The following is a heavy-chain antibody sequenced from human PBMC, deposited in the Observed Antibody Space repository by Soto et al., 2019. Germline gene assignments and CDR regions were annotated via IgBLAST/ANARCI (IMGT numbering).Heavy chain of an antibody. CDR1: GGSFSGFY. V-gene: IGHV4-59*01. D-gene: IGHD6-19*01. Sequence: TSETLSLTCAVYGGSFSGFYWSWIRQPPGKGLEWIGYVYSSGHTSYNPSLKSRVTISIDTSKNQFSLKLSSVTAADTAVYYCARALAVPGYYFDYWGQGALVTVSS. J-gene: IGHJ4*02. CDR2: VYSSGHT. CDR3: ARALAVPGYYFDY.